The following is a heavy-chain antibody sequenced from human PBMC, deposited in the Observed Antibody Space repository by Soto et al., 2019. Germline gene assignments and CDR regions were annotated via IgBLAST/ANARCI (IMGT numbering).Heavy chain of an antibody. V-gene: IGHV4-34*01. Sequence: SETLSLTCAVYGGSFSGYYWSWIRQPPGKGLEWIGEINHSGSTNYNPSLKSRVTISVDTSKNQFSLKLSSVTAADTAVYYCARGRVHNFFDYWGQGTLVT. CDR3: ARGRVHNFFDY. J-gene: IGHJ4*02. CDR1: GGSFSGYY. CDR2: INHSGST.